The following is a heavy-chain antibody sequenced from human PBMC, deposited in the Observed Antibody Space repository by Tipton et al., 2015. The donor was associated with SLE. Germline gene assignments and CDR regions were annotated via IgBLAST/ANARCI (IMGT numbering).Heavy chain of an antibody. CDR1: GDSVSSDGYY. J-gene: IGHJ4*02. CDR2: VHSSGRT. D-gene: IGHD3-16*01. Sequence: LRLSCTVSGDSVSSDGYYWTWIRQPPGKGLEWIGYVHSSGRTNYSPSPKSRVIISIDKSQNQFSLNLISVTTADAAVYYCARLGDYKGAFWGQGTLLAVSS. V-gene: IGHV4-61*08. CDR3: ARLGDYKGAF.